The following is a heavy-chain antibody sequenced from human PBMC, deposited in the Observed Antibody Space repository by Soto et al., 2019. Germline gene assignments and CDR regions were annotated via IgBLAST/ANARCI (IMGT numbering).Heavy chain of an antibody. CDR1: GGSTRNYF. CDR3: ARYVNPYDTAVWFDP. D-gene: IGHD3-9*01. CDR2: IYYSGTT. V-gene: IGHV4-59*01. Sequence: QVQLQESGPGLVKPSATLSLTCTVSGGSTRNYFWSWIRQPPRKGLEWIGCIYYSGTTNYNSSLKSRVTISLDTYKNRFSLRLTSVTAADTGVYYCARYVNPYDTAVWFDPWGQGTLVTVSS. J-gene: IGHJ5*02.